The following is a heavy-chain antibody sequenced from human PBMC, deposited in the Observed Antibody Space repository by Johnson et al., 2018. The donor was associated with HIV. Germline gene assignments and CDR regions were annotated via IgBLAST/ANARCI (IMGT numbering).Heavy chain of an antibody. CDR1: GFTLSSYP. D-gene: IGHD3-22*01. CDR2: ISYDGSNK. J-gene: IGHJ3*02. CDR3: ARQLGYYYDSSGYYAEPDDAFDI. V-gene: IGHV3-30*14. Sequence: QVQLVESGGGVVQPGRSLRLSCAASGFTLSSYPMHWVRQAPGKGLEWVAVISYDGSNKYYADSVKGRFTISREDAKNSLYLQMNSLRAGDTAVYYCARQLGYYYDSSGYYAEPDDAFDIWGQGTMVTVSS.